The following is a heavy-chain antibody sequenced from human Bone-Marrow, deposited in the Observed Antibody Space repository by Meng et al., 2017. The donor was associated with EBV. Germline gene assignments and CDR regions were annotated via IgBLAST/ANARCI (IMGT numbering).Heavy chain of an antibody. D-gene: IGHD3-10*01. CDR2: FLPTLGAP. J-gene: IGHJ4*02. CDR3: ASESGRGYTPDY. V-gene: IGHV1-69*01. Sequence: QVQLVQTAAEVKKPGSAGKVSCKTSGGPFRHYAVSWVRQAPGQGLEWLGGFLPTLGAPNYAQKFHGRVTITADESTSTHYMDLSSLRSDDTAVYYRASESGRGYTPDYWGQGTLVTVSS. CDR1: GGPFRHYA.